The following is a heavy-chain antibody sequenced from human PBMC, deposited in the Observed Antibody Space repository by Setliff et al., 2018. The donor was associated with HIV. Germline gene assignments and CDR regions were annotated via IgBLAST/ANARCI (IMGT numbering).Heavy chain of an antibody. D-gene: IGHD3-3*01. J-gene: IGHJ5*02. CDR3: ARGWSGYYTGIGS. Sequence: ASVKVSCKVSGYTLTEVSIHWVRQAPGKGLEWVGWMNPNSGNTGYAQKFQGRVTMASDTSINTAYMELSSLRSEDTAVYFCARGWSGYYTGIGSWGQGTLVTVSS. CDR1: GYTLTEVS. CDR2: MNPNSGNT. V-gene: IGHV1-8*01.